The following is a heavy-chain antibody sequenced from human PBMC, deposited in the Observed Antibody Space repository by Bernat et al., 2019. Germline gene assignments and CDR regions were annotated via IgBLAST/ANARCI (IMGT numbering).Heavy chain of an antibody. CDR1: GFTFSSYG. V-gene: IGHV3-33*06. J-gene: IGHJ6*02. D-gene: IGHD2-15*01. CDR3: AKTLSYCGGGSCYRYYYYGMDV. Sequence: QVQLVESGGGVVQPGRSLRLSCAASGFTFSSYGMHWVRQAPGKGLEWVAVIWYDGSNKYYADSVKGRFTISRDNSKNTLYLQMNSLRAEDTAVYYCAKTLSYCGGGSCYRYYYYGMDVWGQGTTVTVSS. CDR2: IWYDGSNK.